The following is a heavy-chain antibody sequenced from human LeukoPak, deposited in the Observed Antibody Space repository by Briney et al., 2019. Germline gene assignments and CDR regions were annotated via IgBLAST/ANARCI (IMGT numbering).Heavy chain of an antibody. V-gene: IGHV1-24*01. CDR1: GYTLTELS. Sequence: GASVKVSCKVSGYTLTELSMHWVRQAPGKGLEWMGGFDPEDGETIYAQKFQGRLTMTTDTSTSTAYMELKSLTSDDTAVYYCARFADYGGNSEIWGQGTMVTVSS. D-gene: IGHD4-23*01. J-gene: IGHJ3*02. CDR3: ARFADYGGNSEI. CDR2: FDPEDGET.